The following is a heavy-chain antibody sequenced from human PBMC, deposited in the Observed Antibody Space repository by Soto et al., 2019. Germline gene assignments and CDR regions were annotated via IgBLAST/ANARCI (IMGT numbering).Heavy chain of an antibody. J-gene: IGHJ4*02. CDR1: GYSFATNW. Sequence: PAQSLRLSCAGSGYSFATNWMHCVRQPPWRGLDWVTHMNGDGSVIDYANSVKGRFTVSSENAKNTLYLQMNSLRAEDTAVYYRATAEVDFWGAGT. V-gene: IGHV3-74*01. CDR3: ATAEVDF. D-gene: IGHD3-3*01. CDR2: MNGDGSVI.